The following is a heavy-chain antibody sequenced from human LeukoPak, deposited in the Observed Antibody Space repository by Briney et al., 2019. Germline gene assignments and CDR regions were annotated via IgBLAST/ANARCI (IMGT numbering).Heavy chain of an antibody. J-gene: IGHJ5*02. Sequence: GASVKVSCKASGYTFTDHHIHWVRQAPGQGLEWMGWIHPTSGDTKYVQKFQGRVTMTRDTSISTAYMQLSRLISDDTAVYYCARGTFDPWGQGTMVTVSS. CDR2: IHPTSGDT. V-gene: IGHV1-2*02. CDR1: GYTFTDHH. CDR3: ARGTFDP.